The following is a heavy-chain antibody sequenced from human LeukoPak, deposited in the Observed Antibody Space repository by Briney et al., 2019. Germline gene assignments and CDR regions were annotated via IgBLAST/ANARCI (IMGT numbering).Heavy chain of an antibody. V-gene: IGHV1-46*03. CDR3: ARRGILTGYMFDY. J-gene: IGHJ4*02. D-gene: IGHD3-9*01. Sequence: ASVKVSCKASGYTFTSYYMHCVRQAPGQGLERMGIINPSGGSTTYAQKFQGRVTMTSDTSTSTVYMELSSLRSDDTAVYYCARRGILTGYMFDYWGQGTLVTVSS. CDR1: GYTFTSYY. CDR2: INPSGGST.